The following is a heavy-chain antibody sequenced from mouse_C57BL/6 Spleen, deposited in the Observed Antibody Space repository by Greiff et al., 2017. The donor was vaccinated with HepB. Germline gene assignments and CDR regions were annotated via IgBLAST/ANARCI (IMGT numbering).Heavy chain of an antibody. CDR1: GFTFSDYG. V-gene: IGHV5-17*01. D-gene: IGHD1-1*01. J-gene: IGHJ4*01. CDR3: ASGITTVVNGYAMDY. Sequence: EVHLVESGGGLVKPGGSLKLSCAASGFTFSDYGMHWVRQAPEKGLEWVAYISSGSSTIYYADTVKGRFTISRDNAKNTLFLQMTSLRSEDTAMYYCASGITTVVNGYAMDYWGQGTSVTVSS. CDR2: ISSGSSTI.